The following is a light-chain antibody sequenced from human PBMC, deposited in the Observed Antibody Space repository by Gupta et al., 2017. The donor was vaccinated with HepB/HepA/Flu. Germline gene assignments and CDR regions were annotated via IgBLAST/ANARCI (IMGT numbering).Light chain of an antibody. CDR3: QHRSNWPLT. V-gene: IGKV3-11*01. CDR2: DAS. CDR1: QSVSSY. Sequence: EIVLTQSPATLSLSPGERATLSCRSSQSVSSYLAWYQQKPGQAPRLLIYDASNRATGIPARFSGSGSGTDLTLTISSLEPEDFAVYYCQHRSNWPLTFGHGTKVDIK. J-gene: IGKJ3*01.